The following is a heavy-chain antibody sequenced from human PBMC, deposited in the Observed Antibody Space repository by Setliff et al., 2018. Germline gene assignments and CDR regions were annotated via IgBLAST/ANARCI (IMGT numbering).Heavy chain of an antibody. CDR3: AKLAAAGSILY. V-gene: IGHV3-23*01. CDR2: ISGSGGST. D-gene: IGHD6-13*01. J-gene: IGHJ4*02. CDR1: GFTFSISS. Sequence: GGSLRLSCAASGFTFSISSLRWVRQAPGKGLEWVSAISGSGGSTYYADSVKGRFTISRDNSKNTLYLQMNSLRAEDTAVYYCAKLAAAGSILYWGQGTLVTVSS.